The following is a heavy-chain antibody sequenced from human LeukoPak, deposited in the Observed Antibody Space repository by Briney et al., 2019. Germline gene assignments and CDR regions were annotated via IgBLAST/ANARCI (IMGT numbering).Heavy chain of an antibody. D-gene: IGHD3-3*01. CDR2: IYPGDSDT. Sequence: GESLKISCKGSGYSFTSYWIGWVRQMPGKGLEWMGIIYPGDSDTRYSPSFQGQVTISADKSISTAYLQWSSLKASDTAMYYCARSRVTIFGVVIPLDYWGQGTLVTVSS. CDR3: ARSRVTIFGVVIPLDY. J-gene: IGHJ4*02. CDR1: GYSFTSYW. V-gene: IGHV5-51*01.